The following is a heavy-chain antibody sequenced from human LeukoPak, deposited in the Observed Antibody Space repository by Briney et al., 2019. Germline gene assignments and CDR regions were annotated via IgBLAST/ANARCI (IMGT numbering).Heavy chain of an antibody. J-gene: IGHJ5*02. CDR1: GFTFSSYS. Sequence: PGGSLRLSCAASGFTFSSYSMTWVRQAPGKGLEWVSSINSGSDYILYVDSVKGRFTISRDNAKNSLYLQMSSLRAEDTAVYYCARDQFGKGNWFDPWGQGTLVTVSS. D-gene: IGHD3-10*01. CDR3: ARDQFGKGNWFDP. CDR2: INSGSDYI. V-gene: IGHV3-21*01.